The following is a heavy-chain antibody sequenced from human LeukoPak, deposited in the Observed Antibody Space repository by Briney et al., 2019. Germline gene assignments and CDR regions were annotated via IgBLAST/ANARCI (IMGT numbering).Heavy chain of an antibody. D-gene: IGHD2-2*02. V-gene: IGHV1-69*05. Sequence: GASVKVSCTASGGTFSSYAISWVRQAPVQGLEWMGGIIPIFGTANYAQKFQGRVTITTDESTSTAYMELSSLRSEDTAVYYCARGSGLGAAIYYYYYMDVWGKGTTVTVSS. J-gene: IGHJ6*03. CDR3: ARGSGLGAAIYYYYYMDV. CDR2: IIPIFGTA. CDR1: GGTFSSYA.